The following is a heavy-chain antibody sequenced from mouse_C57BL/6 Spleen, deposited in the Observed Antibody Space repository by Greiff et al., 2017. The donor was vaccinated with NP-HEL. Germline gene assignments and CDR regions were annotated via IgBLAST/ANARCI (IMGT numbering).Heavy chain of an antibody. CDR2: IDPETGGT. CDR1: GYTFTDYE. CDR3: TRYAGSGDYFDY. J-gene: IGHJ2*01. V-gene: IGHV1-15*01. D-gene: IGHD4-1*01. Sequence: VQLQQSGAELVRPGASVTLSCKASGYTFTDYEMHWVKQTPVHGLEWIGAIDPETGGTAYNQKFKGKAILTADKSSSTAYMELRSLTSEDSAVYYCTRYAGSGDYFDYWGQGTTLTVSS.